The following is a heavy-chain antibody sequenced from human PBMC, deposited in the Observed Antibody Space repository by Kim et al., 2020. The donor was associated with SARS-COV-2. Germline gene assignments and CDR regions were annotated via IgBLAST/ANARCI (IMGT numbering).Heavy chain of an antibody. CDR2: IKSKTDAETT. Sequence: GGSLRLSCEVSGITFSNAWLSWVRQSPGKGLEWVGRIKSKTDAETTDYAAPVKGRFTISRDDSQNTVFLQMNSLKTEDTAVYYCTTEYYFHSGNYYKGFYWGQGNLVTVSS. D-gene: IGHD3-10*01. V-gene: IGHV3-15*01. CDR3: TTEYYFHSGNYYKGFY. CDR1: GITFSNAW. J-gene: IGHJ4*02.